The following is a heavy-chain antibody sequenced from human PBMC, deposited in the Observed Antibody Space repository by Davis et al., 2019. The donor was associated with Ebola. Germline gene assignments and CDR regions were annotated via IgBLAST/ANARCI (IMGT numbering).Heavy chain of an antibody. J-gene: IGHJ6*02. CDR1: GYTFTGYY. CDR3: ARGTYSRGWYYYYGMDV. CDR2: INPNSGGT. D-gene: IGHD6-19*01. Sequence: ASVKVSCKASGYTFTGYYMHWVRQAPGQGLEWMGWINPNSGGTNYAQKFQGRVTMTRDTSISTAYMELSSLRSEDTAVYYCARGTYSRGWYYYYGMDVWGQGTTVTVSS. V-gene: IGHV1-2*02.